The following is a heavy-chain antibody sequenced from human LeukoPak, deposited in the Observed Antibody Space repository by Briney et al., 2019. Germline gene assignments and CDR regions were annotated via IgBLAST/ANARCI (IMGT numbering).Heavy chain of an antibody. CDR3: ARDLVSRSAPLGY. CDR1: GFTFSSYA. J-gene: IGHJ4*02. D-gene: IGHD2-15*01. V-gene: IGHV3-66*01. CDR2: IYSGGDS. Sequence: GGSLRLSCAASGFTFSSYAMSWVRQAPGKGLEWVSIIYSGGDSYYADSVKGRFSISRDNSENTLYLQMNSLRAEDTAVYYCARDLVSRSAPLGYWGQGTLVTVSS.